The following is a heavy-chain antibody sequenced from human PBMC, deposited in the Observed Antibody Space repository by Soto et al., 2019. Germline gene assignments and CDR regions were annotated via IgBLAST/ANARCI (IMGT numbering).Heavy chain of an antibody. CDR3: ARPGYCSGGSCYGWYY. D-gene: IGHD2-15*01. J-gene: IGHJ4*02. CDR2: ISSSSGTI. CDR1: GFTFSSYS. Sequence: GGSLRLSCAASGFTFSSYSMNWVRQAPGKGLEWVSYISSSSGTIYYADSVKGRFTISRDNAKNSLYLQMNSLRAEDTAVYYCARPGYCSGGSCYGWYYWGQGTLVTVSS. V-gene: IGHV3-48*01.